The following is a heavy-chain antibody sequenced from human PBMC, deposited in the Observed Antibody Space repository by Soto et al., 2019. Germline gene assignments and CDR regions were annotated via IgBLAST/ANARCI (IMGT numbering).Heavy chain of an antibody. CDR3: TTKIGRYCSGGSCSGPFDY. J-gene: IGHJ4*02. CDR1: GFTFSNAW. CDR2: IKSKTDGGTT. V-gene: IGHV3-15*01. Sequence: GESLKISCAASGFTFSNAWMSWVRQAPGKGLEWVGRIKSKTDGGTTDYAAPVKGRFTISRDDSKNTLYLQMNSLKTEDTAVYYCTTKIGRYCSGGSCSGPFDYWGQGTLVTVSS. D-gene: IGHD2-15*01.